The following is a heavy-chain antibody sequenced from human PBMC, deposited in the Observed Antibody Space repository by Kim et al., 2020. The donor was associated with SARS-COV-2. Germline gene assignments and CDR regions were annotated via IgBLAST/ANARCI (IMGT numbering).Heavy chain of an antibody. CDR2: INPSGGST. Sequence: ASVKVSCKASGYTFTSYYMHWVRQAPGQGLEWMGIINPSGGSTSYAQKFQGRVTMTRDTSTSTVYMELSSLRSEDTAVYYCARVSNVLLWFGELPRAAFDIWGQGTMVTVSS. D-gene: IGHD3-10*01. CDR3: ARVSNVLLWFGELPRAAFDI. CDR1: GYTFTSYY. J-gene: IGHJ3*02. V-gene: IGHV1-46*01.